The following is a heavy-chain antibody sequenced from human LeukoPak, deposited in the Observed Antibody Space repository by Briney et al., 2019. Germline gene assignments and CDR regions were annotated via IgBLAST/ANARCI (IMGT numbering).Heavy chain of an antibody. D-gene: IGHD3-16*01. V-gene: IGHV4-4*07. CDR2: IYTSGST. CDR3: ARASLMKPPYYYYYMDV. J-gene: IGHJ6*03. Sequence: SETLSLTCTVSGGSLSSYYWSWIRQPAGKGLEWIGRIYTSGSTNYNPSLKSRVTMSVDTSKNQFSLKLSSVTAADTAVYYCARASLMKPPYYYYYMDVWGKGTTVTVSS. CDR1: GGSLSSYY.